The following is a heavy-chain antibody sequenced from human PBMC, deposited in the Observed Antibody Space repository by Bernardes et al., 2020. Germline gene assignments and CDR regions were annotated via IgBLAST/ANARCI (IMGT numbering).Heavy chain of an antibody. Sequence: GGSLRLSCTASGFTFGDYAMSWFRQAPGKGLEWVGFIRSKAYGGTTEYAASVKGRFTISRDDSKSIAYLQMNSLRTEDTAVYYCTRDRIGYGDCYWGQGTLVTVSS. V-gene: IGHV3-49*03. D-gene: IGHD4-17*01. CDR3: TRDRIGYGDCY. CDR2: IRSKAYGGTT. CDR1: GFTFGDYA. J-gene: IGHJ4*02.